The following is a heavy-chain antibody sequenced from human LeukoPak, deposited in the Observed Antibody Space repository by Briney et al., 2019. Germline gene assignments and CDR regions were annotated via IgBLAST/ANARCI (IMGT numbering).Heavy chain of an antibody. CDR1: GGSISSGSYY. D-gene: IGHD1-26*01. CDR2: IYYSGST. CDR3: ARVSGTYHLHY. Sequence: PSETLSLTCTVSGGSISSGSYYWSWIRQHPGKGLEWIGYIYYSGSTSYNPSLKSRITISVDTSRNQFSLKLSSVTAADTAVYYCARVSGTYHLHYWGQGTLVTVSS. V-gene: IGHV4-31*03. J-gene: IGHJ4*02.